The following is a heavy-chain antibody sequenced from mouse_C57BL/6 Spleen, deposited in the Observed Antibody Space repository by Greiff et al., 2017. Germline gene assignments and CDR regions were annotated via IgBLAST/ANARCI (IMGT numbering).Heavy chain of an antibody. D-gene: IGHD1-1*01. CDR3: ARWATTVFDY. J-gene: IGHJ2*01. V-gene: IGHV1-52*01. Sequence: QVHVKQPGAELVRPGSSVKLSCKASGYTFTSYWMHWVKQRPIQGLEWIGNIDPSDSETHYNQKFKDKATLTVDKSSSTAYMQLSSLTSEDSAVYYCARWATTVFDYWGQGTTLTVSS. CDR1: GYTFTSYW. CDR2: IDPSDSET.